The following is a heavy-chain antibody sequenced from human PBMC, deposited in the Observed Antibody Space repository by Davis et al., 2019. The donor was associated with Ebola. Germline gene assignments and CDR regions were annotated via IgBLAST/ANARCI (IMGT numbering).Heavy chain of an antibody. Sequence: ESLKISCEGSGYPFPNYWIAWMRQRPGRGLEWMGIIYAGGSDTTYSPSFAGQVSISADRATSTASMWFFSLRPSDTATYYCARRGGSYIRQGFWFDSWGQGTLVTVPS. V-gene: IGHV5-51*01. D-gene: IGHD1-26*01. CDR3: ARRGGSYIRQGFWFDS. CDR1: GYPFPNYW. J-gene: IGHJ5*01. CDR2: IYAGGSDT.